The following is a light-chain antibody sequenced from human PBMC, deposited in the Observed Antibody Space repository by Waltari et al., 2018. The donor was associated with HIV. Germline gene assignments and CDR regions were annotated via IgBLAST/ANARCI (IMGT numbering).Light chain of an antibody. CDR1: NIGSKS. Sequence: SYVLTQPPSVSVAPGQTARITCGGHNIGSKSVHWYHQKSGQAPVLVVYDDSDRPSDIPERVSGTNLGNTAALAISRAEAGDDADYYCQVWDSSSNHVLFVGGTKLTVL. CDR2: DDS. V-gene: IGLV3-21*02. CDR3: QVWDSSSNHVL. J-gene: IGLJ2*01.